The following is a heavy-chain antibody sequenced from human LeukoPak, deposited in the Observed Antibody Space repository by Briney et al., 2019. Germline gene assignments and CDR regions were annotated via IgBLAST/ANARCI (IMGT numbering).Heavy chain of an antibody. D-gene: IGHD2-2*01. Sequence: SETLSLTCTVSGDSITGYYWIWVRQPPGKGLDWIGHIYSSERTDYNPSLKSRVSISIDTYKNHFSLKLNSVTAADTAVYYCTRDSSAKFDYWGQGILVTVSS. CDR1: GDSITGYY. CDR2: IYSSERT. J-gene: IGHJ4*02. CDR3: TRDSSAKFDY. V-gene: IGHV4-59*01.